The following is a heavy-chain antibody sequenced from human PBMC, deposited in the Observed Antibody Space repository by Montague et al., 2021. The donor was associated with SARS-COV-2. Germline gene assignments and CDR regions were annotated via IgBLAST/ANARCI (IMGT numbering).Heavy chain of an antibody. CDR2: IYDGGAV. CDR3: VRDHPYGGPRGAYDI. J-gene: IGHJ3*02. D-gene: IGHD4-23*01. Sequence: SETLSLTCTVSGGSITGYYWSWLRRSPGKGLEWIAYIYDGGAVNYNPSLGSRVTISTDTSKNQLSLKVNSVTAADTVVCYCVRDHPYGGPRGAYDIWGQGTVVTVSS. V-gene: IGHV4-59*01. CDR1: GGSITGYY.